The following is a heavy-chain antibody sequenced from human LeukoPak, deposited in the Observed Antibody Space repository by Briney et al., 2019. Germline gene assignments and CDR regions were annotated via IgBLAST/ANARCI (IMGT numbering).Heavy chain of an antibody. CDR2: ISSNGGST. J-gene: IGHJ4*02. D-gene: IGHD3-10*01. V-gene: IGHV3-64D*06. CDR3: VTDRRGILVRGTTFDY. Sequence: GGSLRLSCSTSGFIFSNHFMHWVRQAPGKGLEYVSAISSNGGSTYYADSVKGRFTISRDNSKNTLYLQMSSLRAEDTAVYYCVTDRRGILVRGTTFDYWGQGTLVTVSS. CDR1: GFIFSNHF.